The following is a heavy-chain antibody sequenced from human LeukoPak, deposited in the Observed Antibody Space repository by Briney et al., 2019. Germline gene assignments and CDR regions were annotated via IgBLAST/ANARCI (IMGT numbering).Heavy chain of an antibody. V-gene: IGHV3-20*04. D-gene: IGHD1-26*01. CDR1: GFTVSSNS. Sequence: GGSLRLSCTVSGFTVSSNSMSWVRQAPGKGLEWVSGINWNGGSTGYADSVKGRFTISRDNAKNSLYLQMNSLRAEDTALYYCARGGSYYVGGTFFDYWGQGTLVTVSS. J-gene: IGHJ4*02. CDR3: ARGGSYYVGGTFFDY. CDR2: INWNGGST.